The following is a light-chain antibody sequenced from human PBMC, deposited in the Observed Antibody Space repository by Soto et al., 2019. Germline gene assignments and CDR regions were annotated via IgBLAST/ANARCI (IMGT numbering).Light chain of an antibody. CDR2: WAS. CDR1: QSVLYSPNNKNY. CDR3: HQYHSAPQP. Sequence: DIVMTQSPDSLAVSLGERATINCKSSQSVLYSPNNKNYLAWYQQKPGQPPKLLVYWASTRESWVPDRFSGSRSGTDLPLTFSSLQAEDAAVYSSHQYHSAPQPFGQGPKVEIK. V-gene: IGKV4-1*01. J-gene: IGKJ1*01.